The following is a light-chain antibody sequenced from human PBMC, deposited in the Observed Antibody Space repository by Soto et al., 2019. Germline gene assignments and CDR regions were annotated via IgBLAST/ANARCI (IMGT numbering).Light chain of an antibody. J-gene: IGLJ1*01. Sequence: QSVLTQPASVSAAPGQKVTISCSGSSSNIGNNYVSWYPQLPGTAPKLLIYANTKRPSGIPDRFSGSKSGTSATLGITGLQTGDEADYYCGTWDNSLSGGVFGTGTKLTVL. CDR3: GTWDNSLSGGV. CDR1: SSNIGNNY. CDR2: ANT. V-gene: IGLV1-51*01.